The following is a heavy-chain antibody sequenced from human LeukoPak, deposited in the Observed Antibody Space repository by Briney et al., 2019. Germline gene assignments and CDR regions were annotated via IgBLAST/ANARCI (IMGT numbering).Heavy chain of an antibody. V-gene: IGHV3-23*01. Sequence: GGSLRLSCAASGFTVSSNYMSWVRQAPGKGLEWVSAISGSGGSTYYADSVKGRFTISRDNSKNTLYLQMNSLRAEDTAVYYCARDGYNPHAPYYFDYWGQGTLVTVSS. J-gene: IGHJ4*02. CDR1: GFTVSSNY. D-gene: IGHD5-24*01. CDR2: ISGSGGST. CDR3: ARDGYNPHAPYYFDY.